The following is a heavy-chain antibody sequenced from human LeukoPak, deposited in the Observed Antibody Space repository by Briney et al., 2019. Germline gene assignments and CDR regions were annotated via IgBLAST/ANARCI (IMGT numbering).Heavy chain of an antibody. Sequence: PGGSLRLSCAASGFTLSSYWMHGVRQAPGKGLVWVSRINSDGSSTSYADSVKGRFTISRDNAKNTLYLQMNSLRAEDTAVYSCAGEVTSSLDYWGQGTLVTVSS. D-gene: IGHD5-18*01. CDR3: AGEVTSSLDY. CDR1: GFTLSSYW. CDR2: INSDGSST. V-gene: IGHV3-74*01. J-gene: IGHJ4*02.